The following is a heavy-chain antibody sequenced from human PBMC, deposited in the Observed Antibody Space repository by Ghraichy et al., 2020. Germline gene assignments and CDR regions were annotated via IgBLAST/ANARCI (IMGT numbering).Heavy chain of an antibody. CDR3: AGRGGGCSSTSCYTNYYYYYGMDV. CDR1: GGTFSSYA. CDR2: IIPIFGTA. D-gene: IGHD2-2*02. Sequence: SVKVSCKASGGTFSSYAISWVRQAPGQGLEWMGGIIPIFGTANYAQKFQGRVTITADESTSTAYMGLSSLRSEDTAVYYCAGRGGGCSSTSCYTNYYYYYGMDVWGQRTTVTVSS. V-gene: IGHV1-69*13. J-gene: IGHJ6*02.